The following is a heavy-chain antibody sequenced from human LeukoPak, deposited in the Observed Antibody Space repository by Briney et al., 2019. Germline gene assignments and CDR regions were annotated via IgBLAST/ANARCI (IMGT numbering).Heavy chain of an antibody. V-gene: IGHV4-34*01. CDR3: ARGSGVAAAGSADY. J-gene: IGHJ4*02. CDR1: GGSFSGYY. Sequence: SETLSLTCAVYGGSFSGYYWSWIRQPPGKGLEWIGEINHSGGTNYNPSLKSRVTISVDTSKNQFSLKLSSVTAADTAVYYCARGSGVAAAGSADYWGQGTLVTVSS. D-gene: IGHD6-13*01. CDR2: INHSGGT.